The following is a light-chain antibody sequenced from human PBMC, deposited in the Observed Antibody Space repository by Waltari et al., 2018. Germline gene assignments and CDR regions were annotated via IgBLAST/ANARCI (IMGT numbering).Light chain of an antibody. V-gene: IGKV1-39*01. CDR1: QSISSY. CDR2: AAS. Sequence: DIQMTQSPSSLSASVGDRVTITCRASQSISSYLNWYQQKPGKAPKVLIYAASSLQSGVPSRFSGSGSGTDFTLTISSLQPEDFATYYCQQSYSTFWTFGQGTKVEIK. CDR3: QQSYSTFWT. J-gene: IGKJ1*01.